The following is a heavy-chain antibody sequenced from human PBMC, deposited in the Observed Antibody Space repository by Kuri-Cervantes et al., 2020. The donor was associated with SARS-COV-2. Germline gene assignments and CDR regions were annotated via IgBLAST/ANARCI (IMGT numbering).Heavy chain of an antibody. CDR2: IWYDGSNK. J-gene: IGHJ4*02. V-gene: IGHV3-33*01. CDR3: ARAPSGSPTEF. D-gene: IGHD1-26*01. CDR1: GFTFSSYG. Sequence: LSLTCAASGFTFSSYGLHWVRQAPGKGLEWVAVIWYDGSNKYYADSVKGRFTISRDNSKNTLYLQMNSLRAEDTAVYFCARAPSGSPTEFWGQGTLVTVSS.